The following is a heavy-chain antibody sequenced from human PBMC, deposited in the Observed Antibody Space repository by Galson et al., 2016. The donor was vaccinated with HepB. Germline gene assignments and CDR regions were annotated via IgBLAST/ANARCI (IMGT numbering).Heavy chain of an antibody. D-gene: IGHD3-22*01. CDR3: ARNKAVVVIASNAFDI. Sequence: SLRLSCAASGFTFSDYYMTWIRQAPGKGLEYTSYITSSGNYAYYADSVKGRFTIARDNAKNSLFLQMSSLRAEDTAVYYCARNKAVVVIASNAFDIWGQGTMDTVSS. V-gene: IGHV3-11*01. J-gene: IGHJ3*02. CDR1: GFTFSDYY. CDR2: ITSSGNYA.